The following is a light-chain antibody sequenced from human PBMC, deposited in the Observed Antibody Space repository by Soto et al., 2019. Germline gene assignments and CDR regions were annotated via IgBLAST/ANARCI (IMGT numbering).Light chain of an antibody. V-gene: IGKV1-39*01. J-gene: IGKJ3*01. CDR1: QSISNY. CDR2: AAS. Sequence: DIQMTQSPSSLSASVGDRVTITCRASQSISNYLNWYQQKPGKAPKLLIYAASSLQGDVPSRFSGSGSRTDFTLTISSLQPDDFATYYCQQSYSTPLTFGPGTKVDIK. CDR3: QQSYSTPLT.